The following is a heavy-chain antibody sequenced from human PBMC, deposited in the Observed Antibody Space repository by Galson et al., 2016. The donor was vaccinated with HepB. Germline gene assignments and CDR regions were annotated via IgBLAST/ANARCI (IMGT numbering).Heavy chain of an antibody. CDR2: IKSKTDGGTA. J-gene: IGHJ4*02. D-gene: IGHD3-22*01. V-gene: IGHV3-15*01. Sequence: LRLSCAVSGLTFRNFWMSWARQAPGKGLEWVGRIKSKTDGGTADYVAPVKGRFTISRDDSKNTFYLQMNSLSTEDTAVYYCTTYTKIWGQGTLVTVSS. CDR1: GLTFRNFW. CDR3: TTYTKI.